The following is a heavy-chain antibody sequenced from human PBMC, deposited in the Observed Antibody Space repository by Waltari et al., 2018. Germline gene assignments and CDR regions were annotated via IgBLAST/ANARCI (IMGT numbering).Heavy chain of an antibody. Sequence: QVQLQQWGAGLLKPSETLSLTCAVYGGSFSGYYWSWIRQPPGKGLEWIGEINHSGSTNYNPSLKSRVTISVDTSKNQFSLKLSSVTAADTAVYYCARGLMVRGVIPYYYYYYMDVWGKGTTVTISS. D-gene: IGHD3-10*01. CDR1: GGSFSGYY. CDR2: INHSGST. CDR3: ARGLMVRGVIPYYYYYYMDV. J-gene: IGHJ6*03. V-gene: IGHV4-34*01.